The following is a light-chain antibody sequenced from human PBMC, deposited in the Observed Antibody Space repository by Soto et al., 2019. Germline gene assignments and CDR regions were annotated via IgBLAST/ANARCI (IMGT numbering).Light chain of an antibody. Sequence: QSVLTQPASVSGSPGQSITISCTGTSSDVGGYNYVSWYQHLPVKAPKLVIFEVSTRPSGISNRVSGSKSDNTASLTISGLQAEDEADYYCSSYRTKSTGVFGGGTQLTVL. CDR2: EVS. CDR3: SSYRTKSTGV. CDR1: SSDVGGYNY. V-gene: IGLV2-14*01. J-gene: IGLJ3*02.